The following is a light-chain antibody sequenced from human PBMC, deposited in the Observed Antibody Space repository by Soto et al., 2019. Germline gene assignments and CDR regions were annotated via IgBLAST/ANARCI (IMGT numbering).Light chain of an antibody. J-gene: IGKJ5*01. V-gene: IGKV3-11*01. CDR3: QQRSNWPPAIT. CDR1: QSVSSY. CDR2: DAS. Sequence: EIVLTQSPATLSLSPGERATLSCRASQSVSSYLAWYQQKPGQAPRLLIYDASNKATGIPARFSGSGSGTDVTLTFCTLEPEDFAVYYCQQRSNWPPAITFGQGTRLEIK.